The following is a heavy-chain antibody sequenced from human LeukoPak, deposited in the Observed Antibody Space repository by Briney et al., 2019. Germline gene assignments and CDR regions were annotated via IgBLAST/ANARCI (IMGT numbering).Heavy chain of an antibody. J-gene: IGHJ5*02. V-gene: IGHV3-23*01. CDR3: AKGPYSGFS. Sequence: GGSLRLSCAASGFTFSSYAMSWVRQAPGKGLEWVSSIGGSGGGTYYADSVKGRFTISRDNSKNTLYLQMNSLRAEDTAVYYCAKGPYSGFSWGQGTLVTVSS. D-gene: IGHD1-26*01. CDR1: GFTFSSYA. CDR2: IGGSGGGT.